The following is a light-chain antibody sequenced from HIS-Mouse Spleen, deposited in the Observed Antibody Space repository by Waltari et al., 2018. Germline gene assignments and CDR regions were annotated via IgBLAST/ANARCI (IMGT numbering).Light chain of an antibody. CDR1: ALPKKY. CDR2: EAS. V-gene: IGLV3-10*01. CDR3: YSTDSSGNHRV. Sequence: SYELTQPPSVSVSPGQTARITCSGDALPKKYAYWYQQKSGQAPVLVIYEASKRRSGIPERCSGSSSETMATLTISGAQVEDEADYYCYSTDSSGNHRVFGGGTKLTVL. J-gene: IGLJ2*01.